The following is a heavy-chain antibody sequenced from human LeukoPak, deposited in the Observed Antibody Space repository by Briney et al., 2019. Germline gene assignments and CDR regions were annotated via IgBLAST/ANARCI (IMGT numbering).Heavy chain of an antibody. J-gene: IGHJ6*02. Sequence: GESLKISCKGSGYSFTSYWIGWVRQMPGKGLEWMGIIYPGDSDTRYSPSFQGQVTISADKSISTAYLQWSSLKASDTAMYYCARGQYSSSWHYYYYYGMDVWGQGTTVTVSS. D-gene: IGHD6-13*01. CDR1: GYSFTSYW. CDR2: IYPGDSDT. CDR3: ARGQYSSSWHYYYYYGMDV. V-gene: IGHV5-51*01.